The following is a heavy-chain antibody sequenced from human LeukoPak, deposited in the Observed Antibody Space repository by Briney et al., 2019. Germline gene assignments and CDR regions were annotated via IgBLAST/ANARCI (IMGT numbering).Heavy chain of an antibody. CDR3: ARDVDTAMTRNAYYFDY. CDR1: GGTFSSYA. V-gene: IGHV1-69*01. Sequence: SVKVSCKASGGTFSSYAISWVRQAPGQGLEWMGGIIPIFGTANYAQKFQGRVTITADEPTSTAYMELSSLRSEDTAVYYCARDVDTAMTRNAYYFDYWGQGTLVTVSS. CDR2: IIPIFGTA. J-gene: IGHJ4*02. D-gene: IGHD5-18*01.